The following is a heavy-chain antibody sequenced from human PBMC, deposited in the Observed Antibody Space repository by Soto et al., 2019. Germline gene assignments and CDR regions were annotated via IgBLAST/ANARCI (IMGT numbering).Heavy chain of an antibody. D-gene: IGHD3-10*01. CDR3: ARVRDYGLGTNRHYYGMDV. V-gene: IGHV4-4*07. CDR2: LYTMGST. Sequence: PSETLSLTCTVSGGSISGYYWSWIRQPAGKGLEWIGRLYTMGSTNYNPSLQSRVTMSVDTSKNEFSLKVSSVTAADTAVYFCARVRDYGLGTNRHYYGMDVWGQGTTVTVSS. J-gene: IGHJ6*02. CDR1: GGSISGYY.